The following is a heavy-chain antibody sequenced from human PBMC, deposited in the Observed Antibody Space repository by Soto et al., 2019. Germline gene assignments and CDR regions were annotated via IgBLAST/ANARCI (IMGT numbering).Heavy chain of an antibody. CDR1: GGSLSSGGYY. V-gene: IGHV4-31*03. CDR3: ARDAAGGYYHEDWFDP. Sequence: PSETLSLTCTVSGGSLSSGGYYWRWIRQHPGKGLEWIGYIYYSGSTYYNPSLKSRVTISVDTSKNQFSLKLSSVTAADTAVYYCARDAAGGYYHEDWFDPWGQGTLVTVSS. D-gene: IGHD3-22*01. J-gene: IGHJ5*02. CDR2: IYYSGST.